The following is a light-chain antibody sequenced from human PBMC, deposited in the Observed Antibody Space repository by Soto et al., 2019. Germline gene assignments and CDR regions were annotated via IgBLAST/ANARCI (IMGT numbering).Light chain of an antibody. CDR2: AAS. J-gene: IGKJ3*01. CDR3: QQHGGSPLFT. CDR1: QSVSSSY. Sequence: EIVLTQSPGTLSLSPGERATLSCRASQSVSSSYLAWYQQKPGQAPRLLIYAASSRATGIPDRFSGSGSGTDFTLTISRLEPEDFAVYYCQQHGGSPLFTFGPGTKVDIK. V-gene: IGKV3-20*01.